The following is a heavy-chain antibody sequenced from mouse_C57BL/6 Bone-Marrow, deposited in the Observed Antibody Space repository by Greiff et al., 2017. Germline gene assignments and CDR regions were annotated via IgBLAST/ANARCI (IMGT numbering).Heavy chain of an antibody. CDR1: GYSITSGYY. D-gene: IGHD2-4*01. CDR3: ARRGIYYDYDRAPWFAY. Sequence: VQLQQSGPGLVKPSQSLSLTCSVTGYSITSGYYWNWIRQFPGNKLEWMGYISYDGSNNYNPSLKNRISITRDTSKNQFFLKLNSVTTEDTATYYCARRGIYYDYDRAPWFAYWGQGTLVTVSA. J-gene: IGHJ3*01. CDR2: ISYDGSN. V-gene: IGHV3-6*01.